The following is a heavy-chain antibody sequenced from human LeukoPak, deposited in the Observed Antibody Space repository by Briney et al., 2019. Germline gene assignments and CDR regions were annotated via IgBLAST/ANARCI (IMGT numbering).Heavy chain of an antibody. CDR3: ARRGVGAVPLDY. J-gene: IGHJ4*02. V-gene: IGHV3-21*01. CDR2: ISSSSSYI. Sequence: GGSLRLSCAASGFTFSSYAMSWVRQAPGKGLEWVSSISSSSSYIYYADSVKGRFTISRDNAKNSLYLQMNSLRAEDTAVYYCARRGVGAVPLDYWGQGTLVAVSS. D-gene: IGHD1-26*01. CDR1: GFTFSSYA.